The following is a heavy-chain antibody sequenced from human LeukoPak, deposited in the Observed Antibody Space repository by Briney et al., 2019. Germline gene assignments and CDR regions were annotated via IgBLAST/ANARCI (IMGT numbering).Heavy chain of an antibody. Sequence: SVKVSCKASGGTFSSYTISWVRQAPGQGLEWMGRIIPILGIANYAQKFQGRVTITADKSTSTPYMELSSLRSEDTAVYYCARSWNYDFRSGFDYWGQGTLVTVSS. D-gene: IGHD3-3*01. V-gene: IGHV1-69*02. J-gene: IGHJ4*02. CDR3: ARSWNYDFRSGFDY. CDR1: GGTFSSYT. CDR2: IIPILGIA.